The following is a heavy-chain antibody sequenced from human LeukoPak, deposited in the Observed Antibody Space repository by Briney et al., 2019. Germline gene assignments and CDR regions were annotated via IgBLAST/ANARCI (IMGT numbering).Heavy chain of an antibody. CDR2: IYYSGST. V-gene: IGHV4-59*08. D-gene: IGHD3-9*01. CDR1: GGSISSYY. J-gene: IGHJ3*02. Sequence: PSETLSLTCTVSGGSISSYYWSWIRQPPGKGLEWIGYIYYSGSTNYNPSLKSRVTISVDTSKNQFSLKLSSVTAADTAVYYCARVRNYPYSFDIWGQGTMVTVSS. CDR3: ARVRNYPYSFDI.